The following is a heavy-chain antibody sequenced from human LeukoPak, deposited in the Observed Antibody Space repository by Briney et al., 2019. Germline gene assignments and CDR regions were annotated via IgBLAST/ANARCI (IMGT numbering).Heavy chain of an antibody. J-gene: IGHJ4*02. D-gene: IGHD6-13*01. V-gene: IGHV4-59*01. Sequence: SETLSLTCTVSGGSISSYYWSWIRQPPGKGLEWIGYIYYSGSTSYNPSLKSRVTISVDTSKNQFSLKLSSVTAADTAVYYCARSAAAGTSTFDYWGQGTLVTVSS. CDR2: IYYSGST. CDR1: GGSISSYY. CDR3: ARSAAAGTSTFDY.